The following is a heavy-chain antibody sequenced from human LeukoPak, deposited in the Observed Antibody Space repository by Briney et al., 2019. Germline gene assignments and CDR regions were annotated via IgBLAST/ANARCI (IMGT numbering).Heavy chain of an antibody. D-gene: IGHD1-26*01. J-gene: IGHJ4*02. CDR3: AKLRSGSSDFDY. Sequence: GGSLRLSCAASGFTFSSYGMSWVRQAPGKGLEWVSGISGSGGSTYYADSVKGRFTISRDNSKNTVYLQMNSLRAEDTAVYYCAKLRSGSSDFDYWGQGTLVTVSS. CDR1: GFTFSSYG. CDR2: ISGSGGST. V-gene: IGHV3-23*01.